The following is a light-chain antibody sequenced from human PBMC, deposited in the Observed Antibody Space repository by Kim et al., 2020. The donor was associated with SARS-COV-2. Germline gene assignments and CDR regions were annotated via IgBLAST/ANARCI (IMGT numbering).Light chain of an antibody. CDR1: QNIGSN. CDR2: GAS. V-gene: IGKV3-15*01. J-gene: IGKJ4*01. CDR3: QHYNKLPLT. Sequence: DIVMTQSPATLSVSPRERATLSCRASQNIGSNLAWYQQKPGQAPRLLIFGASTRATGIPARFSGSGSGTEFTLTISSLQSEDFVLYYCQHYNKLPLTFGGGTKVDIK.